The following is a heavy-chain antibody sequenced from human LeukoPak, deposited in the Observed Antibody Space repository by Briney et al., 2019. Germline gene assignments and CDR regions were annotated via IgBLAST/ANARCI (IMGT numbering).Heavy chain of an antibody. CDR3: AKELPYSSSYNFDY. CDR2: IRYDGSNK. Sequence: PGGSLRLSCAASGFTFSSYGMHWVRQAPGKGLEWVAFIRYDGSNKYYADSVKGRFTISRDNSKNTLYLQMNSLRAEDTAVYYCAKELPYSSSYNFDYWGQGTLVTVSS. J-gene: IGHJ4*02. V-gene: IGHV3-30*02. CDR1: GFTFSSYG. D-gene: IGHD6-13*01.